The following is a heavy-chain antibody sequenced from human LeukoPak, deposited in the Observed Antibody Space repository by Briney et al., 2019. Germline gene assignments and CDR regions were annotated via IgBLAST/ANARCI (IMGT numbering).Heavy chain of an antibody. J-gene: IGHJ4*02. Sequence: PSETLSLTCTVSGGSISSYYRSWIRQPAGKGLEWIGRNYTSGSTNYNPSLKSRVTMSVDTSKNQFSLKLSSVTAADTAVYYCARVALWFGELTHYFDYWGQGTLVTVSS. CDR2: NYTSGST. V-gene: IGHV4-4*07. D-gene: IGHD3-10*01. CDR3: ARVALWFGELTHYFDY. CDR1: GGSISSYY.